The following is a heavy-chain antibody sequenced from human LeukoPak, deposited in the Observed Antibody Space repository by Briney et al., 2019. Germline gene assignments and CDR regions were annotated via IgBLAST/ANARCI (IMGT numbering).Heavy chain of an antibody. CDR3: ARAAVAEADWFDP. CDR1: GYTFTSYD. Sequence: ASVKVSCKASGYTFTSYDINWVRQATGQGLEWMGWMNPNSGNTGYAQKFQGRVTMTRNTSISTAYMELSSLRSEDTAVYYCARAAVAEADWFDPWGQETLVTVSS. J-gene: IGHJ5*02. D-gene: IGHD6-19*01. CDR2: MNPNSGNT. V-gene: IGHV1-8*01.